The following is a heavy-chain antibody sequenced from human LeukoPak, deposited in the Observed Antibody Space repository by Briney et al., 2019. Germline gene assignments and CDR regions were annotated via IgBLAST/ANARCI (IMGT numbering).Heavy chain of an antibody. V-gene: IGHV3-7*01. CDR1: GFTFSSYW. D-gene: IGHD2-8*01. CDR2: IKQDGSEK. Sequence: GGSLRLSCAASGFTFSSYWMSWVRQAPGKGLEWVANIKQDGSEKYYVDSVKGRFTISRDNAKNSLYLQMNSLRAEDTAVYYCARESKDIVLMVYAYYYYYMDVWGKGTTVTVSS. CDR3: ARESKDIVLMVYAYYYYYMDV. J-gene: IGHJ6*03.